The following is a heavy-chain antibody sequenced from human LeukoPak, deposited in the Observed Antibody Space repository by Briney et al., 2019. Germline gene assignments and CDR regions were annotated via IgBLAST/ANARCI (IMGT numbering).Heavy chain of an antibody. Sequence: GGSLRLSCAASGFTFSAAWMTWVRQTPGKGLECVGRIKNRSDGGATDYPTPVKGRFAISRDDSKNTLYLQMNSLKIEDTGVYYCTTVGSSWGFDYWGHGTLVIVSS. D-gene: IGHD6-13*01. CDR3: TTVGSSWGFDY. CDR2: IKNRSDGGAT. CDR1: GFTFSAAW. V-gene: IGHV3-15*01. J-gene: IGHJ4*01.